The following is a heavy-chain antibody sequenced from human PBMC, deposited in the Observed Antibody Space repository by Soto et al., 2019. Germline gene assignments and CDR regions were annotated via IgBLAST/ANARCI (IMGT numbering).Heavy chain of an antibody. Sequence: QVQLVQSGAEVKTPGAPVKVSCKASGSTFAPFAINWVRQAPGQELEGLGWMTPNSGNTGYPQKFQGRLTMTRDTALSVAHMELSSLRNEDTAVYYCARSDGYNFNWLDSWGQGTLVTVSA. CDR1: GSTFAPFA. J-gene: IGHJ5*01. D-gene: IGHD2-21*01. V-gene: IGHV1-8*01. CDR3: ARSDGYNFNWLDS. CDR2: MTPNSGNT.